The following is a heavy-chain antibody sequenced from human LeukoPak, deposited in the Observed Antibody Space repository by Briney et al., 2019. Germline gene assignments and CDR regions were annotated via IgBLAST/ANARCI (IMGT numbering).Heavy chain of an antibody. V-gene: IGHV3-30-3*01. D-gene: IGHD5-18*01. CDR3: ARDLAAMVNRFDY. J-gene: IGHJ4*02. CDR1: GFTFSSYA. Sequence: PGGSLRLSCAASGFTFSSYAMHWVRQAPGKGLEWVAVISYDGSNKYYADSVNGRLTISRDNSKNTLYLQMNSLRAEDTAVYYCARDLAAMVNRFDYWGQGTLVTVSS. CDR2: ISYDGSNK.